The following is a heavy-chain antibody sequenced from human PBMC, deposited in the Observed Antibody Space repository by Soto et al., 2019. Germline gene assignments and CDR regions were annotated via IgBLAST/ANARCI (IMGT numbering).Heavy chain of an antibody. V-gene: IGHV1-8*01. CDR1: GYTFTSYD. CDR2: MNPNSGNT. J-gene: IGHJ3*02. D-gene: IGHD4-17*01. CDR3: ARRGGNGDYVLDAFDI. Sequence: QVQLVQSGAEVKKPGASVKVSCKASGYTFTSYDINWVRQATGQGLEWMGWMNPNSGNTGYAQKFRGRVTMTRNTSISTAYMELSSLRSEDTAVYYCARRGGNGDYVLDAFDIWGQGTMVTVSS.